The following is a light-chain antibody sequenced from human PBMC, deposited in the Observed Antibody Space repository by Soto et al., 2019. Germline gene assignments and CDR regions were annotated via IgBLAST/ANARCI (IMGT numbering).Light chain of an antibody. CDR1: SSDVGIYTY. J-gene: IGLJ3*02. CDR3: CSYAATSTLV. Sequence: QSALTQPRSVSGSPGQSVTISCTGTSSDVGIYTYVSWYQHHPGKAHQLIIDAVIKRPSGVPDRFSGSTSGITASLTISVLQADEEDDYYCCSYAATSTLVFGGGTKLTVL. V-gene: IGLV2-11*01. CDR2: AVI.